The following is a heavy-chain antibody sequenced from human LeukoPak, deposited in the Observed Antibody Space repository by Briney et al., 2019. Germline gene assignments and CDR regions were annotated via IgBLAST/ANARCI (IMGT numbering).Heavy chain of an antibody. Sequence: ASVKLSYKSSGYTFTSYGVSWVRQPPGQGLEWMGWISAYNGNTNYAQKLQGRVTMTTDTSTSTAYMELRRLRSDDTAVYYCARDFTVHYYGSGSYEDWGQGTLVTVSS. CDR2: ISAYNGNT. J-gene: IGHJ4*02. CDR3: ARDFTVHYYGSGSYED. V-gene: IGHV1-18*01. D-gene: IGHD3-10*01. CDR1: GYTFTSYG.